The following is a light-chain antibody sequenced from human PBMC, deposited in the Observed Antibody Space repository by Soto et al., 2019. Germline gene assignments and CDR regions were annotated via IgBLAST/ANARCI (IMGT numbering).Light chain of an antibody. V-gene: IGLV2-8*01. CDR2: EVS. J-gene: IGLJ1*01. CDR3: SPYAGSNNLRNV. CDR1: SSDVGGYNY. Sequence: QSALTQPPSASGSPGQSVTISCTGTSSDVGGYNYVSWYQQHPGKAPKLMIYEVSKRPSGVPDRFSGSKSGNTASLTVSGLQAEDEADYYCSPYAGSNNLRNVFGTGTKLTVL.